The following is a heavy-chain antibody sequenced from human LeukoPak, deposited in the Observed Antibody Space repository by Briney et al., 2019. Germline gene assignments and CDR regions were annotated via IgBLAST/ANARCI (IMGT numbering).Heavy chain of an antibody. Sequence: ASVKVSCKASGYTFTGYYMHWVRQAPGQGLEWMGWINPNSGGTNYAQKFQGRVTMTRDTSISTAYMELSRLRSDDTAVYYCARVRAGATSIDYWGQGTLVTVSS. CDR1: GYTFTGYY. CDR3: ARVRAGATSIDY. CDR2: INPNSGGT. J-gene: IGHJ4*02. D-gene: IGHD1-26*01. V-gene: IGHV1-2*02.